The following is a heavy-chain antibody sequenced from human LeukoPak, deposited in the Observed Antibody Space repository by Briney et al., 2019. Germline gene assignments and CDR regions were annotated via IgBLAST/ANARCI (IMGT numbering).Heavy chain of an antibody. D-gene: IGHD1-1*01. CDR2: IYSGGST. CDR3: ARGPAGYN. J-gene: IGHJ4*02. V-gene: IGHV3-53*01. CDR1: GFSVSSNH. Sequence: GGSLRLSCAASGFSVSSNHMSWVRQAPGKGLEWVSVIYSGGSTDYADSVKGRFTISRDNLKNTLYLQMNSLRAEDTAVYYCARGPAGYNWGQGTLVTFSS.